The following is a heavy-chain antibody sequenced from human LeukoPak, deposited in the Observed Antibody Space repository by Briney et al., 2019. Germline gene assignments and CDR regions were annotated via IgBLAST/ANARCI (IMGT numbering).Heavy chain of an antibody. CDR3: ARCRMPYGSGIGTPYYYYMDV. Sequence: GGSLRLSCAASGITFSSYAMSWVRQSPGKALEGVSGISGSGRSTFYADSVKGRFTIPRDNSKNTLYLQMNSLRAEDTAVYYCARCRMPYGSGIGTPYYYYMDVWGKGTTVTISS. CDR1: GITFSSYA. V-gene: IGHV3-23*01. D-gene: IGHD3-10*01. CDR2: ISGSGRST. J-gene: IGHJ6*03.